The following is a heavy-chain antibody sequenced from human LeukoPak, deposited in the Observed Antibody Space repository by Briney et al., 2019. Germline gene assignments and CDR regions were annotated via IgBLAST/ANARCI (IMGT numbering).Heavy chain of an antibody. CDR2: IYHSGST. CDR3: ARRQRAYLDY. D-gene: IGHD6-25*01. V-gene: IGHV4-30-2*01. CDR1: GGSISSGGYS. J-gene: IGHJ4*02. Sequence: PSETLSLTCAVSGGSISSGGYSWSWIRQPPGKGLEWIGYIYHSGSTYYNPSLKSRVTISVDTSKNQFSLKLSSVTAADTAVYYCARRQRAYLDYWGQGTLVTVSS.